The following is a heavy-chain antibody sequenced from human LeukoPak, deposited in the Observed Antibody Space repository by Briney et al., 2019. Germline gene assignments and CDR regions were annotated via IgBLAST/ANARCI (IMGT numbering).Heavy chain of an antibody. J-gene: IGHJ4*02. CDR3: ARAPYVDTAIVTFDY. CDR1: GGSISNGGYS. D-gene: IGHD5-18*01. Sequence: TSETLSLTCAVSGGSISNGGYSWSWIRQPPGKGLEWIGYIYHSGSTYYNPSLKSRVTISVDRSKNQFSLKLSSVTAADTAVYYCARAPYVDTAIVTFDYWGQGTLVTVSS. CDR2: IYHSGST. V-gene: IGHV4-30-2*01.